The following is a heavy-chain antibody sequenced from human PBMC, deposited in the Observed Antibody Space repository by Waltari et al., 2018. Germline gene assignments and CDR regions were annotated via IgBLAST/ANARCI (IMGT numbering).Heavy chain of an antibody. Sequence: EVQLVESGGGLVQPGGSLRLSCAASGFAFSSYWMHWVRQAPGKGLVWVARVNSGGSGMIYADSVKGRFTISRDNAKNTLHLQMNSLQIEDTAVYFCARDRHGLGLLDLQYWGRGTQVAVSA. D-gene: IGHD1-1*01. CDR3: ARDRHGLGLLDLQY. CDR2: VNSGGSGM. CDR1: GFAFSSYW. V-gene: IGHV3-74*01. J-gene: IGHJ4*02.